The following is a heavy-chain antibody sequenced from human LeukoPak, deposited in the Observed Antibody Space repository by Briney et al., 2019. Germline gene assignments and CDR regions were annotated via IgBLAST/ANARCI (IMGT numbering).Heavy chain of an antibody. V-gene: IGHV3-74*01. J-gene: IGHJ5*02. CDR1: GFTFTSYW. CDR2: INTDGSTT. Sequence: GGSLRLSCAASGFTFTSYWMHWVRQAPGKGLVWVSRINTDGSTTSYADSVKGRFTISRDNAKNTLYLQMNSLRAEDTAVYYCARTSGSYPWFDPWGQGTLVTVSS. D-gene: IGHD1-26*01. CDR3: ARTSGSYPWFDP.